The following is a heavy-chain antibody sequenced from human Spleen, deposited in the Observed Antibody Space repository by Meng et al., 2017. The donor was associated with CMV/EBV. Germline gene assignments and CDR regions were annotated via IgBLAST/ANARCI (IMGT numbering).Heavy chain of an antibody. Sequence: SETLSLTCTVSGGSIRSYYWSWIRQHPGKGLEWIGYIYYSGSTYYNPSLKSRVTISVDTSKNQFSLKLSSVTAADTAVYYCARERIGDWFDPWGQGTLVTVSS. D-gene: IGHD2-15*01. V-gene: IGHV4-31*03. CDR1: GGSIRSYY. CDR3: ARERIGDWFDP. J-gene: IGHJ5*02. CDR2: IYYSGST.